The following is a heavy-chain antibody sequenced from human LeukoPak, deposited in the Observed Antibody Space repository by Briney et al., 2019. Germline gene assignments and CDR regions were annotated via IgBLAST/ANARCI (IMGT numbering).Heavy chain of an antibody. J-gene: IGHJ6*02. CDR2: INPNSGGT. V-gene: IGHV1-2*02. D-gene: IGHD5-12*01. Sequence: ASVKVSCKASGYTFTSYGISWVRQAPGQGLEWMGWINPNSGGTNYAQKFQGRVTMTRDTSISTAHMELTRLRSDDTAVYYCARDRILVATRGDDYYGMDVWGQGTTVTVSS. CDR1: GYTFTSYG. CDR3: ARDRILVATRGDDYYGMDV.